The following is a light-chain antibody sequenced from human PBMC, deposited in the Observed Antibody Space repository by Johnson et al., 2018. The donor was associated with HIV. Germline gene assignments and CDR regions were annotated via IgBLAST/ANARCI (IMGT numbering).Light chain of an antibody. Sequence: QLVLTQPPSVSAAPGQKVTISCSGSSSNIGNNYVSWYQQLPGTAPKLLIYENNKRPSGIPDRFSGSKSGTSATLGITGLQTGDEADYYCGTWDSSLSAGNGLGTGTKVTVL. CDR3: GTWDSSLSAGNG. CDR1: SSNIGNNY. CDR2: ENN. J-gene: IGLJ1*01. V-gene: IGLV1-51*02.